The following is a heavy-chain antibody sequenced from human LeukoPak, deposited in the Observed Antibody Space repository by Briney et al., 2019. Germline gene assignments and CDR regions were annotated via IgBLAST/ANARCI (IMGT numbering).Heavy chain of an antibody. CDR3: ARTFNGFDPTFDY. Sequence: HPGGSLRLSCAASGFTFSSYAMSWVRQAPGKGLEWVSAISGDGDGPHYADSVKGRFTISRDNSKNTLFLQMNSLRDGDTAVYFCARTFNGFDPTFDYWGQGTLVTVSS. V-gene: IGHV3-23*01. D-gene: IGHD6-25*01. J-gene: IGHJ4*02. CDR2: ISGDGDGP. CDR1: GFTFSSYA.